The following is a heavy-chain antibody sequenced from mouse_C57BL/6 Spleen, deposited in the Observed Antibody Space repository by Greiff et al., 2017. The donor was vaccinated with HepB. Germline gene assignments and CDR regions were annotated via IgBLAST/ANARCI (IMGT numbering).Heavy chain of an antibody. CDR1: GYTFTDYN. Sequence: VQLQQSGPELVKPGASVKIPCKASGYTFTDYNMDWVKQSHGKSLEWIGDINPNNGGTIYNQKFKGKATLTVDKSSSTAYMELRSLTSEDTAVYYCARTHYSNYDYAMDYWGQGTSVTVSS. CDR3: ARTHYSNYDYAMDY. D-gene: IGHD2-5*01. J-gene: IGHJ4*01. V-gene: IGHV1-18*01. CDR2: INPNNGGT.